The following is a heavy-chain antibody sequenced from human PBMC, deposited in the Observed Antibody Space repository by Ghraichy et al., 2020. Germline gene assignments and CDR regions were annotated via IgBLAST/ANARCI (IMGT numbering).Heavy chain of an antibody. CDR3: ARTYYEEGSAYRHFDL. CDR2: IKRDGSEK. CDR1: GFTFEAHW. D-gene: IGHD3-22*01. V-gene: IGHV3-7*01. Sequence: GALRLSCAASGFTFEAHWMSWVRQAPGKGLEWVAKIKRDGSEKDYVDSVKGRLTISRENAKNSVYLQMNSLRAEDTAVYYCARTYYEEGSAYRHFDLWGRGTLVTVSS. J-gene: IGHJ2*01.